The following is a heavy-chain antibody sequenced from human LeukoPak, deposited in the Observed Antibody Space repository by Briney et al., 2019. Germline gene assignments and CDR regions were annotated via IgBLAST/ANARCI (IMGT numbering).Heavy chain of an antibody. CDR1: GFTVGSNY. J-gene: IGHJ4*02. CDR2: IYSGGST. Sequence: PGGSLRLSCAASGFTVGSNYMSWVRQAPGKGLEWVSVIYSGGSTNYADSVKGRFTISRDNSKNTLYLQMNSLRAEDTAVYYCASRYSSGWYDYWGQGTLVTVSS. D-gene: IGHD6-19*01. CDR3: ASRYSSGWYDY. V-gene: IGHV3-66*01.